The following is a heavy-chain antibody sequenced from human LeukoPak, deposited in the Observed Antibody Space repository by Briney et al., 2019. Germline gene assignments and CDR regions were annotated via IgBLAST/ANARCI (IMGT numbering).Heavy chain of an antibody. J-gene: IGHJ5*02. Sequence: SETLSLTCTVSGDSISSNNYYWGWIRQPPGKGLGWIGSIYYRGSTYYNPSLKSRVIMSVDTSENHFSLKLTSVTAADTAVYYCARHNYYNFWNALNWFDPWGQGTLVTVSS. CDR1: GDSISSNNYY. V-gene: IGHV4-39*01. CDR2: IYYRGST. CDR3: ARHNYYNFWNALNWFDP. D-gene: IGHD3-3*01.